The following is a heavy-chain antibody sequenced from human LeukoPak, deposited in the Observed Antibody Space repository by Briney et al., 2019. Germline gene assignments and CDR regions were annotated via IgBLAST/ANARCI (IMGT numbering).Heavy chain of an antibody. CDR2: ISYDGSNK. D-gene: IGHD2-2*01. CDR1: GFTFSSYG. Sequence: GGSLRLSCAASGFTFSSYGMHWVRQAPGKGLEWVAVISYDGSNKYYADSVKGRFTISRDNSKNTLYLQMNSLRAEDTAVYYCAKELGYCSSTSCYAWGSSGMDVWGQGTTVTVSS. V-gene: IGHV3-30*18. J-gene: IGHJ6*02. CDR3: AKELGYCSSTSCYAWGSSGMDV.